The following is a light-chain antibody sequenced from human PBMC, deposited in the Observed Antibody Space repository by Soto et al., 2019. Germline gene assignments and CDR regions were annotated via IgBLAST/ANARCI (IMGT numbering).Light chain of an antibody. CDR1: SSNIGRTP. J-gene: IGLJ3*02. V-gene: IGLV1-44*01. CDR3: AAWYASLPAAV. CDR2: SNN. Sequence: QSVLTQPPSASGTPGQRVTISCSGSSSNIGRTPVNLYQQLPGTAPKLLIYSNNQRPSGVPDRFSGSKSGTSASLAISGLQTEDETDYYCAAWYASLPAAVFGGGTKVTVL.